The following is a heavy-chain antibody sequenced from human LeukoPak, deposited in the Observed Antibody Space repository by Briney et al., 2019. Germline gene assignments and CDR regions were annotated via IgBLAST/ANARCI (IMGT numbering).Heavy chain of an antibody. CDR3: AKAGEITIFGVVIPLHYFDY. CDR2: ISGSGGST. Sequence: PGGSLRLSCAASGFTFSSYAMSWVRQAPGKGLEWVSAISGSGGSTYYADSVKGRFTISRDNSKNTLYLQMNSLRAEDTAVYYCAKAGEITIFGVVIPLHYFDYWGQGTLVAVSS. CDR1: GFTFSSYA. V-gene: IGHV3-23*01. J-gene: IGHJ4*02. D-gene: IGHD3-3*01.